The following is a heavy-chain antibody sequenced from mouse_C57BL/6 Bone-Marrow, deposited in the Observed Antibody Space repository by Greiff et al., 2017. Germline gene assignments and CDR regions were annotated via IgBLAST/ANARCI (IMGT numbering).Heavy chain of an antibody. CDR1: GYTFTDYN. V-gene: IGHV1-22*01. J-gene: IGHJ2*01. CDR2: INPNNGGT. D-gene: IGHD1-1*01. CDR3: ARKTVVATGYFDY. Sequence: VQLQQSGPELVKPGASVKMSCKASGYTFTDYNMHWVKQSHGKSLEWIGYINPNNGGTSYNQKFKGKATLTVNKSSSTAYMELRSLTSEDSAVYYCARKTVVATGYFDYWGQGTTLTVSS.